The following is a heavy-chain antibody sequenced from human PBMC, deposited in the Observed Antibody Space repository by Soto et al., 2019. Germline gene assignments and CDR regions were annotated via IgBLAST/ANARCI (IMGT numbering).Heavy chain of an antibody. CDR3: ARGSSETYYNWDIGKWFDP. Sequence: SETLSLTCAVYGGSFSGYYWSWIRQPPGKGLEWIGEINHSGSTNYNPSLKSRVTISIDKPKNQFSLRLSSVTAADTAIYYCARGSSETYYNWDIGKWFDPWGQGTLVTVSS. V-gene: IGHV4-34*01. CDR1: GGSFSGYY. CDR2: INHSGST. J-gene: IGHJ5*02. D-gene: IGHD3-10*01.